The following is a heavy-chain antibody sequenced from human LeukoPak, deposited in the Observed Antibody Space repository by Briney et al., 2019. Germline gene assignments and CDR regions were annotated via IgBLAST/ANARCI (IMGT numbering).Heavy chain of an antibody. V-gene: IGHV5-51*01. D-gene: IGHD6-6*01. CDR1: GYSFTSYW. Sequence: GESLKISCKGSGYSFTSYWIGWVRQMPGKGLEWMGIIYPGDSDTGYSPSFQGQVTISADKSISTAYLQWSSLKASDTAMYYCAGSIAARPKSIYFDYWGQGTLVTVSS. CDR3: AGSIAARPKSIYFDY. J-gene: IGHJ4*02. CDR2: IYPGDSDT.